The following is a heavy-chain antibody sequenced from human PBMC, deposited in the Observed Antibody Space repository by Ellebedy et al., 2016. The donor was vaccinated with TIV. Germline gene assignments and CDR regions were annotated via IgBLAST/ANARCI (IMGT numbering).Heavy chain of an antibody. CDR2: ISAYNGNT. CDR3: ARYSGSGTYYRNGMDV. CDR1: GYTFTSYG. V-gene: IGHV1-18*01. D-gene: IGHD3-10*01. Sequence: AASVKVSCKASGYTFTSYGISWVRQAPGQGLEWMGWISAYNGNTNYAENLQGRVTMTTDTSTDTAYMELRSLRSDDTAMYFCARYSGSGTYYRNGMDVWGQGTTVTVSS. J-gene: IGHJ6*02.